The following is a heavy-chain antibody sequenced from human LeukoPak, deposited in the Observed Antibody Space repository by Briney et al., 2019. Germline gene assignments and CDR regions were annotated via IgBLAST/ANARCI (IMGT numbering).Heavy chain of an antibody. Sequence: GGSLRLSCAASGFTFSSYAMSWVRQAPGKGLEWVSAISGSGGSTYYADSVKGRFTISRDNAKNSLYLQMNSLRAEDTAVYYCARGGCRSTSCYYYYMDVWGKGTTVTVSS. D-gene: IGHD2-2*01. CDR3: ARGGCRSTSCYYYYMDV. CDR1: GFTFSSYA. J-gene: IGHJ6*03. V-gene: IGHV3-23*01. CDR2: ISGSGGST.